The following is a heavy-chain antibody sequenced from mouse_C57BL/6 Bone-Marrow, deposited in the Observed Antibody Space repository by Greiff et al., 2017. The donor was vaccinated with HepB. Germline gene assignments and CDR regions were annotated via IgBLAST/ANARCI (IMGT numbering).Heavy chain of an antibody. CDR2: ISYDGNN. CDR1: GYSITSCYY. D-gene: IGHD2-4*01. J-gene: IGHJ1*03. CDR3: ARFCYDYRRYFDV. V-gene: IGHV3-6*01. Sequence: EVQLVESGPGLVKPSQSLSLTCSVTGYSITSCYYWKWIRKVPGNQQEWVGFISYDGNNNYNPTLKKRITIARDTSKNQLFLQLTSVTTEDTATYYCARFCYDYRRYFDVWGTGTTVTVSS.